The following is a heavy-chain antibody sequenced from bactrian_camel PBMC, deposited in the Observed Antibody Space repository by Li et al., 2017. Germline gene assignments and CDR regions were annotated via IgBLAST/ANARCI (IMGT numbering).Heavy chain of an antibody. CDR3: ASDSPIACSQNLQSPAYNY. CDR2: QYSGDSAS. Sequence: HVQLVESGGGSVQTGGSLRLSCAVSGNTDSGYCMAWFRQVSGKEREGVAVQYSGDSASYYASSVKGRFTISKDDSKNTLYLQMNGLKPEDTAMYYCASDSPIACSQNLQSPAYNYWGQGTQVTVS. J-gene: IGHJ4*01. D-gene: IGHD2*01. V-gene: IGHV3S6*01. CDR1: GNTDSGYC.